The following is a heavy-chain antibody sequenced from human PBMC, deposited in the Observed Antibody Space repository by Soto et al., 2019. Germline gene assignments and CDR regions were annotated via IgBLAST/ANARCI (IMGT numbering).Heavy chain of an antibody. CDR2: LNPHRGST. J-gene: IGHJ4*02. D-gene: IGHD6-6*01. V-gene: IGHV1-8*01. Sequence: ASVKVSCKASGYTFSSHDINWVRQATGQGLEWMGWLNPHRGSTAYAHKFQGRVTMTWDASINTAYLELSSLRSEDTAMYYCARVSSIAARRPFDSWGQGTLVTVSS. CDR1: GYTFSSHD. CDR3: ARVSSIAARRPFDS.